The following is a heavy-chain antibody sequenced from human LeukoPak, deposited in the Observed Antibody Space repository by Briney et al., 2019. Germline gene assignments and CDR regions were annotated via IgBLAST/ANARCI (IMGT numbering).Heavy chain of an antibody. V-gene: IGHV3-23*01. J-gene: IGHJ5*02. CDR3: AKNAGLGYCTSTSCPFDP. CDR2: ISGSGDST. D-gene: IGHD2-2*01. Sequence: PGGSLRLSCAASGFTLSHSAMNWVRQAPGKGLEWVSAISGSGDSTHYADSVKGRFTISRDNSKNTVFLQMNSLTAEDTAVYYCAKNAGLGYCTSTSCPFDPWGQGTLHTVSS. CDR1: GFTLSHSA.